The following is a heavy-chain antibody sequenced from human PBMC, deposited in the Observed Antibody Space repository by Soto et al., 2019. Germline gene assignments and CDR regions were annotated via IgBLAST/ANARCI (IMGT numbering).Heavy chain of an antibody. CDR3: IQTQDSSRGPIY. D-gene: IGHD3-22*01. Sequence: SGPTLVNPTQTLTLTCTVSGLSLSTRGVSLGWIRQPPGKAPEWLALDYQYSPSLKSRLTTMKDTSRNQVVLTMTNIDPVDAATYYCIQTQDSSRGPIYWGQGILVTVSS. CDR2: DY. J-gene: IGHJ4*02. CDR1: GLSLSTRGVS. V-gene: IGHV2-5*01.